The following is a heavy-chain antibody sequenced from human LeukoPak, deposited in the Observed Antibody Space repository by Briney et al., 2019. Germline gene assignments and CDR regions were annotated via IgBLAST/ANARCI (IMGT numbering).Heavy chain of an antibody. CDR3: ARGGLTMRTFDY. Sequence: SETLSLTCAVYGGSFSGYYWSWIRQPPGEGLEWIGEINHSGSTNYNPSLKSRVTISVDTSKNQFSLKLSSVTAAGTAVYYCARGGLTMRTFDYWGQGTLVTVSS. D-gene: IGHD4/OR15-4a*01. V-gene: IGHV4-34*01. J-gene: IGHJ4*02. CDR2: INHSGST. CDR1: GGSFSGYY.